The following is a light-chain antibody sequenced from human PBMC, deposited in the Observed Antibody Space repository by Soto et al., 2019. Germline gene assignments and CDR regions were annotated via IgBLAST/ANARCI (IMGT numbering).Light chain of an antibody. CDR1: QSVSSY. Sequence: EIVLTQSPATLSLSPGERATLSCRASQSVSSYLAWYQQKPGQAPRLLIYDVSNRATGIPARFSGSGSGTDFTLPTSSLEPEDFAVYYCQQRSNWPLITFGQGTRLEI. CDR3: QQRSNWPLIT. V-gene: IGKV3-11*01. J-gene: IGKJ5*01. CDR2: DVS.